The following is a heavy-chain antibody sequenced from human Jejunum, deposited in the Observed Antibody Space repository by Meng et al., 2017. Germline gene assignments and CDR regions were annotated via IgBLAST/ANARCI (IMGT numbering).Heavy chain of an antibody. Sequence: HVQLVQLGTEQTKPGASLKVSCKAPGDRFTSFGITWVRQAPGQGLEWMGWISTYNGQTNLAQKFQDRVTMTTDTSTTTVYMELRSLRSDDTAVYYCARDGVSYTMVRGPTYWGQGTLVTASS. J-gene: IGHJ4*02. D-gene: IGHD3-10*01. CDR2: ISTYNGQT. CDR3: ARDGVSYTMVRGPTY. CDR1: GDRFTSFG. V-gene: IGHV1-18*01.